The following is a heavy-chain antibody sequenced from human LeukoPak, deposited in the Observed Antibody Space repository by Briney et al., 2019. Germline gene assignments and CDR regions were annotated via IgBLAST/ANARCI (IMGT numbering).Heavy chain of an antibody. CDR3: AKDWRAYCGGDCYSYFDY. D-gene: IGHD2-21*02. J-gene: IGHJ4*02. CDR1: GFTFSSYS. CDR2: ISSSSSYI. Sequence: PGGSLRLSCAASGFTFSSYSMNWVRQAPGKGLEWVSSISSSSSYIYYADSVKGRFTISRDNAKNSLYLQMNSLRAEDTAVYYCAKDWRAYCGGDCYSYFDYWGQGTLVTVSS. V-gene: IGHV3-21*01.